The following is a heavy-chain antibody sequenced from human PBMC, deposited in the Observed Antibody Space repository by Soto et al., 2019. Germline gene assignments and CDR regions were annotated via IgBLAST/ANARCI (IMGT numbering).Heavy chain of an antibody. V-gene: IGHV1-69*10. J-gene: IGHJ4*02. CDR3: ARVVYYYDSSGYRFDY. CDR2: IIPILGTA. CDR1: GGTFSSYA. Sequence: SVKVSCKASGGTFSSYAISWVRQAPGQGLEWMGGIIPILGTANYAQKFQGRVTITADKSTSTAYMELSSLRSEDTAVYYCARVVYYYDSSGYRFDYWGQGTLVTVSS. D-gene: IGHD3-22*01.